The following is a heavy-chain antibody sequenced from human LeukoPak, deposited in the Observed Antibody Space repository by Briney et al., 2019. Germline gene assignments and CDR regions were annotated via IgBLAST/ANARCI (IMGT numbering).Heavy chain of an antibody. V-gene: IGHV3-30*18. CDR3: AKSIFFSSSWSQPYYYGMDV. D-gene: IGHD6-13*01. CDR1: GFTFSSYG. J-gene: IGHJ6*02. Sequence: GGSLRLSCAASGFTFSSYGMHWVRQAPGKGLEWVAVISYDGSNKYYADSAKGRFTISRDNSKNTLYLQMNSLRAEDTAVYYCAKSIFFSSSWSQPYYYGMDVWGQGTTVTVSS. CDR2: ISYDGSNK.